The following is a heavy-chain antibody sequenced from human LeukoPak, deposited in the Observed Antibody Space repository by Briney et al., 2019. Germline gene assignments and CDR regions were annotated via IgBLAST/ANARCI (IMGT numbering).Heavy chain of an antibody. CDR1: GFTFSSFD. J-gene: IGHJ4*02. D-gene: IGHD6-19*01. V-gene: IGHV3-23*01. CDR2: ISAGGDRT. CDR3: AKDARRSSGWWFFDH. Sequence: GGSLRLSCEASGFTFSSFDMRWVRQAPRKGLEWISAISAGGDRTYYADTVRGRFTLSRDKSKNTLYLQMSSLRAEDTAVYYCAKDARRSSGWWFFDHWGQGTLVTVSS.